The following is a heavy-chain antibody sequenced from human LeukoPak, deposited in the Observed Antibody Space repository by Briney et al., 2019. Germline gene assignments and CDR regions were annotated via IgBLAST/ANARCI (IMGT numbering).Heavy chain of an antibody. J-gene: IGHJ4*02. D-gene: IGHD1-7*01. CDR2: ISWNSGSI. Sequence: GGSLRLSCAASGFTFSSYAMSWVRQAPGKGLEWVSGISWNSGSIGYADSVKGRFTISRDNAKNSLYLQMNSLRAEDTALYYCAKAGGYNWNYDFDYWGQGTLVTVSS. V-gene: IGHV3-9*01. CDR1: GFTFSSYA. CDR3: AKAGGYNWNYDFDY.